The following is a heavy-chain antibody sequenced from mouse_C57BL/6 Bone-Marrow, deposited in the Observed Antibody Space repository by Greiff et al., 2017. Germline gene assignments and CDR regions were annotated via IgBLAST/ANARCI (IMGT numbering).Heavy chain of an antibody. CDR2: IDPSDSYT. J-gene: IGHJ3*01. D-gene: IGHD3-2*02. CDR1: GYTFTSYW. Sequence: QVQLQQPGAELVMPGASVKLSCKASGYTFTSYWMHWVKQRPGQGLEWIGEIDPSDSYTNYNQKFKGKSTLTVDKSSSTAYMQLSSLTSEDSAVYYCAKTAQAWEFAYWSQGTLVTVSA. CDR3: AKTAQAWEFAY. V-gene: IGHV1-69*01.